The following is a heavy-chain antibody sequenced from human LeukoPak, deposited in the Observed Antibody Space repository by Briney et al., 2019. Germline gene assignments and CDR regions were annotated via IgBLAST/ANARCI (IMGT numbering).Heavy chain of an antibody. V-gene: IGHV3-21*01. CDR1: GFTFSSYS. CDR2: ISSSSYI. D-gene: IGHD6-19*01. CDR3: ARDPPAVAVT. J-gene: IGHJ5*02. Sequence: PGGSLRLSCAASGFTFSSYSMNWVRQAPGKGLEWGSSISSSSYIYYADSVKGRFTISRDNAKNSLYLQMNSLRAEDTAVYYCARDPPAVAVTWGQGTLVTVSS.